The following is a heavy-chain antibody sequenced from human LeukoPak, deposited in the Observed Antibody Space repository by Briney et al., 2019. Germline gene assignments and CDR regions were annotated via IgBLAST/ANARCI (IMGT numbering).Heavy chain of an antibody. D-gene: IGHD6-19*01. V-gene: IGHV4-34*01. CDR1: GGSFSGYY. Sequence: PSETLSLTCAVYGGSFSGYYWSWIRQPPGKGLEWIGEINHSGSTNYNPSLKSRVTISVDTSKNQFSLKLSSVTAADTAVYYCARGEDSGWHFGYWGQGTLVTVSS. CDR3: ARGEDSGWHFGY. CDR2: INHSGST. J-gene: IGHJ4*02.